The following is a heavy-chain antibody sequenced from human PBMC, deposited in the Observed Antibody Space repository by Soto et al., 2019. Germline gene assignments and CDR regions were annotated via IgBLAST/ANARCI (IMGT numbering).Heavy chain of an antibody. CDR1: GGSISSSDYY. V-gene: IGHV4-39*01. D-gene: IGHD3-22*01. J-gene: IGHJ4*02. CDR3: AKIKDSSGYYYYFDY. Sequence: QLQLQESGPGLVKPSETLSLTCTVSGGSISSSDYYWGWIRQPPGKGLEWIGSIYYSGNTYYNPSLKSRLTMSVDTSKNQFSLKLSSVTAADTAVYYCAKIKDSSGYYYYFDYWGQGTLVTVSS. CDR2: IYYSGNT.